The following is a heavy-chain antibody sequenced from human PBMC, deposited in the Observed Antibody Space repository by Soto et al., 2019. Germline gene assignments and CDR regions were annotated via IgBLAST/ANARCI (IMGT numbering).Heavy chain of an antibody. J-gene: IGHJ3*02. Sequence: EVQLLESGGGLVQPGGSLRLSCAASGFTFGTYAMSWVRQPPGKGLEWVPAISGSGGSTYYADSVKGRFTISRDNSKNTLYLQMNSLRAEDTAVYYCAKDPVGATPGDAFDIWGQGTMVTVSS. D-gene: IGHD1-26*01. CDR2: ISGSGGST. CDR3: AKDPVGATPGDAFDI. CDR1: GFTFGTYA. V-gene: IGHV3-23*01.